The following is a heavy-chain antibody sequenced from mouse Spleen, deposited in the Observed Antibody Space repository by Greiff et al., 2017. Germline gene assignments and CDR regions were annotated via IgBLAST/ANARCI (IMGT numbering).Heavy chain of an antibody. J-gene: IGHJ3*01. CDR1: GFTFSSYA. D-gene: IGHD2-4*01. Sequence: EVKVEESGGGLVKLGGSLKLSCAASGFTFSSYAMSWVRQTPEKRLEWVATISSGGGNTYYPDSVKGRFTISRDNAKNTLYLQMSSLKSEDTAMYYCARKGGLYDYDGGRAWFAYWGQGTLVTVSA. CDR2: ISSGGGNT. V-gene: IGHV5-9*04. CDR3: ARKGGLYDYDGGRAWFAY.